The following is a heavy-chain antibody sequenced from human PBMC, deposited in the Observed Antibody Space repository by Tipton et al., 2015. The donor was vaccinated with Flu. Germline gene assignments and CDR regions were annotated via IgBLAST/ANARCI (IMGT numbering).Heavy chain of an antibody. V-gene: IGHV1-69*01. Sequence: QSGAEVKKPGSSVKVSCKASGGTFSSYAISWVRQAPGQGLEWMGGIIPIFGTANYAQKFQGRVTITADESTSTAYMELSSLRSEDTAVYYCARSNVVVPAAIMGHYYYYYMDVWGKGTTVTVSS. CDR2: IIPIFGTA. J-gene: IGHJ6*03. CDR1: GGTFSSYA. CDR3: ARSNVVVPAAIMGHYYYYYMDV. D-gene: IGHD2-2*02.